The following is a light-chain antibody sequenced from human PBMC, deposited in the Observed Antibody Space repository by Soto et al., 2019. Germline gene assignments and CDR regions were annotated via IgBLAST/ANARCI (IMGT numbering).Light chain of an antibody. J-gene: IGKJ4*01. CDR1: QSVSSY. CDR2: DAS. V-gene: IGKV3-11*01. CDR3: QQRSNWPPGLT. Sequence: EIVLTQSPATLSLSPGERATLSCRASQSVSSYLAWYQQKPGQAPRLLIYDASNRANGIPARFSGSGSGTDVTLTISSLEHEDFAVYYCQQRSNWPPGLTFGGGTKVEIK.